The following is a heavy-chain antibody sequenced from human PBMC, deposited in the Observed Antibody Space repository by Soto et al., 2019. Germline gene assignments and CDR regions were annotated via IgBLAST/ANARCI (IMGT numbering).Heavy chain of an antibody. CDR2: ISAHNGNT. D-gene: IGHD2-21*02. V-gene: IGHV1-18*01. Sequence: QIQLVQSGAEVKKPGASVKVSCQAAGYTFSNYAIKWVRQAPGQGLEWMGWISAHNGNTNYAEKLQGRVAMTTDTSTTTAYMELKSLRSDDTAVYYCSRDLRGDCDLGHFDYWGQGTLVTVSS. CDR1: GYTFSNYA. J-gene: IGHJ4*02. CDR3: SRDLRGDCDLGHFDY.